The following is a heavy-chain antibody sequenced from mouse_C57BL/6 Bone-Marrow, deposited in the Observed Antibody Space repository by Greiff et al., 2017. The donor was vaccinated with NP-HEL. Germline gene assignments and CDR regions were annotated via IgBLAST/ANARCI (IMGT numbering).Heavy chain of an antibody. CDR2: IDPENGDT. Sequence: EVQLQQSGAELVRPGASVKLSCTASGFNIKDDYMHWVKQRPEQGLEWIGWIDPENGDTEYDSKFQGNATITADTSSNTAYLQLTSLSSVYTAVYYSTTISLYYFDYWGQGTTLTVSS. CDR3: TTISLYYFDY. CDR1: GFNIKDDY. V-gene: IGHV14-4*01. J-gene: IGHJ2*01.